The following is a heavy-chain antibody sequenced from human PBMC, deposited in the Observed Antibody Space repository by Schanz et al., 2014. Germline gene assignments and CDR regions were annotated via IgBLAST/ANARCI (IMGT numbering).Heavy chain of an antibody. J-gene: IGHJ4*02. CDR1: GFTFSSYA. Sequence: VQLVESGGGVVQPGGSLRLSCAASGFTFSSYAMSWVRQAPGKGLEWVSAISGSGGSTYYADSVKGRFTISRDNFKGALYLQMSSLRAEDTAVYYCAKSLESCPGGRCSRGYFDYWGQGTLVTVSS. D-gene: IGHD2-8*02. CDR3: AKSLESCPGGRCSRGYFDY. V-gene: IGHV3-23*04. CDR2: ISGSGGST.